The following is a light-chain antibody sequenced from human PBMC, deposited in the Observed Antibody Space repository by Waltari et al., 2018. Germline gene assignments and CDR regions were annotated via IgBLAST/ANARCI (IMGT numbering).Light chain of an antibody. CDR1: QTIGAW. CDR3: QQYLSSPAT. Sequence: DIQMTQSPSTVSASVGDRVTISCQASQTIGAWLAWYQQKPGKAPKLLIFKRSSLESGGPPRFSGSGGGTEFSLTISSLQPDDFATYYCQQYLSSPATFGHGTKVEVK. J-gene: IGKJ1*01. CDR2: KRS. V-gene: IGKV1-5*03.